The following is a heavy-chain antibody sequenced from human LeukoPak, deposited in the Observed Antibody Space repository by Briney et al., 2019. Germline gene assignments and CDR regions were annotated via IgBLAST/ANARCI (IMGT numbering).Heavy chain of an antibody. CDR1: GFTFITYG. CDR3: AKAAPFYFDF. J-gene: IGHJ4*02. CDR2: ISGSGDSA. Sequence: PGGSLRLSCAASGFTFITYGMTWVRQAPGKGLEWVSGISGSGDSAYYADSVKGRFTISRDNSKNTLYLQMNSLRAEDTAVYFCAKAAPFYFDFWGQGTLVTVSS. V-gene: IGHV3-23*01.